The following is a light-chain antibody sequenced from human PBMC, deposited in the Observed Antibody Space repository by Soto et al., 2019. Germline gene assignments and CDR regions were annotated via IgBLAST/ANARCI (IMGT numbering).Light chain of an antibody. CDR2: GAS. J-gene: IGKJ1*01. Sequence: EIVLTKSPGTLSLSPGERATLSCRASQTISSTYLAWFQQKPGQAPRLLIYGASSRATGIPDRFSGSGSGTDFTLTISRLEPEDFAVYYCQQYGGSSWTFGQGTKVEIK. V-gene: IGKV3-20*01. CDR1: QTISSTY. CDR3: QQYGGSSWT.